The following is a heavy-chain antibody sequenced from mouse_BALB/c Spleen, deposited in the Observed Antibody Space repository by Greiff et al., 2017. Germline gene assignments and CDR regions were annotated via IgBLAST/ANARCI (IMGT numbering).Heavy chain of an antibody. CDR1: GYAFTNYL. CDR3: AKKTYYYGSSPPYFDV. CDR2: INPGSGGT. D-gene: IGHD1-1*01. V-gene: IGHV1-54*01. Sequence: QVQLQQSGAELVRPGTSVKVSCKASGYAFTNYLIEWVKQRPGQGLEWIGVINPGSGGTNYNEKFKGKATLTADKSSSTAYMQLSSLTSDDSAVYFCAKKTYYYGSSPPYFDVWGAGTTVTVSS. J-gene: IGHJ1*01.